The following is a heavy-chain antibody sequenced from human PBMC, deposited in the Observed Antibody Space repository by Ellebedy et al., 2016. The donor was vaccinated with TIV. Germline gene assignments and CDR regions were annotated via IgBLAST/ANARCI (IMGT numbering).Heavy chain of an antibody. CDR2: ISAYNGNT. Sequence: ASVKVSCXASGYTFTSYGISWVRQAPGQGLEWMGWISAYNGNTNYAQKLQGRVTMTTDTSTSTAYMELRSLRSDDTAVYYCARVGIYYDSSGYYYGNWFDPWGQGTLVTVSS. J-gene: IGHJ5*02. CDR1: GYTFTSYG. CDR3: ARVGIYYDSSGYYYGNWFDP. D-gene: IGHD3-22*01. V-gene: IGHV1-18*01.